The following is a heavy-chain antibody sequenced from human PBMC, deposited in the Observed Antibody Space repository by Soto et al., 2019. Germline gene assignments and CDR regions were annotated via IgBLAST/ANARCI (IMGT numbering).Heavy chain of an antibody. Sequence: QVQLVQSGAEVKKPGASVKVSCKASGYTFTSYYMHWVRQAPGQGLEWMGIINPTSGGTHYAQKFQGRVTMTRDTSTSTVYMELSSLRSEDTAVYYCARGMTTVTSDASDIWDQGTMVTVSS. V-gene: IGHV1-46*01. J-gene: IGHJ3*02. D-gene: IGHD4-4*01. CDR1: GYTFTSYY. CDR3: ARGMTTVTSDASDI. CDR2: INPTSGGT.